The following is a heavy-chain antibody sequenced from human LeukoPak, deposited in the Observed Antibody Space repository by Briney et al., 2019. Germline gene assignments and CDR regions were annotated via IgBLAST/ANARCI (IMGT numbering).Heavy chain of an antibody. CDR3: ARDPRLVTVTRTGDY. Sequence: GRSLRLSCAATGFTFSSFGMHSVRQAPGKGLEWVAAIWYDGSNKYYADSVKGRFTISRDNSKNTLYLQMNSLRAEDTAVYYCARDPRLVTVTRTGDYRGQGTLVTVSS. CDR2: IWYDGSNK. J-gene: IGHJ4*02. CDR1: GFTFSSFG. V-gene: IGHV3-33*01. D-gene: IGHD6-19*01.